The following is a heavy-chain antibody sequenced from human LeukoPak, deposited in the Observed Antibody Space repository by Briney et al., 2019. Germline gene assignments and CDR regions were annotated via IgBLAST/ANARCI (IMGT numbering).Heavy chain of an antibody. Sequence: SGPTLVNPTQTLTLTCTFSGFSLSTSGMRVSWIRQPPGKALEWLARIDWDDDKFYSTSLKTRPTISKDTSKNQVVLTMTNMDPVDTATYYCARMTTVTTRGRADAFDIWGQGTMVTVSS. CDR2: IDWDDDK. CDR1: GFSLSTSGMR. D-gene: IGHD4-17*01. J-gene: IGHJ3*02. V-gene: IGHV2-70*04. CDR3: ARMTTVTTRGRADAFDI.